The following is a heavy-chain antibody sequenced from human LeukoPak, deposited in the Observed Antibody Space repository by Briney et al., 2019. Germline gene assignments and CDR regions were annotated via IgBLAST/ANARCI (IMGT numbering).Heavy chain of an antibody. J-gene: IGHJ5*02. CDR2: INHSGST. CDR1: GGSFSGYY. CDR3: ARGLVVPAAMEGAYNWFDP. Sequence: SETLPLTCAVYGGSFSGYYWSWIRQPPGKGLEWIGEINHSGSTNYNPSLKSRVTISVDTSKNQFSLKLSSVTAADTAVYYCARGLVVPAAMEGAYNWFDPWGQGTLVTVSS. D-gene: IGHD2-2*01. V-gene: IGHV4-34*01.